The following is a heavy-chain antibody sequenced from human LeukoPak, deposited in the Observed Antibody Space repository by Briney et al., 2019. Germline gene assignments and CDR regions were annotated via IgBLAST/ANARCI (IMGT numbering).Heavy chain of an antibody. D-gene: IGHD3-3*01. Sequence: TSETLSLTCAVYGGSFSGYYWSWIRQPPGKGLEWIGEINHSGSTNYNPSLKSRVTISVDTSKNQFSLKLSSVTAADTAVYYCARVGNDFWSGSPPTGMDVWGQGTTVTVSS. CDR2: INHSGST. J-gene: IGHJ6*02. CDR3: ARVGNDFWSGSPPTGMDV. V-gene: IGHV4-34*01. CDR1: GGSFSGYY.